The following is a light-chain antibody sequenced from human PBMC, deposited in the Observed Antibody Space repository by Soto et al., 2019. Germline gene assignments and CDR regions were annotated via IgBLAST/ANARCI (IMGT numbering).Light chain of an antibody. CDR2: GVS. CDR1: QTVSSTY. Sequence: IVWTQSLGTLSLSPGARATLSCRASQTVSSTYLAWYQQRAGQAPRIIIYGVSSRATGIPDRFRGSGSGTDFTLTISRMEPEDFAVYFCQEYDGSTRTFGKGTKVDIK. J-gene: IGKJ1*01. V-gene: IGKV3-20*01. CDR3: QEYDGSTRT.